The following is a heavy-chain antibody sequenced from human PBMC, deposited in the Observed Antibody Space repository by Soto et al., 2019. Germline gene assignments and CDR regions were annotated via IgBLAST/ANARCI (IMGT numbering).Heavy chain of an antibody. Sequence: SETLSLTCSVSGVSISSSSYYWGWIRQPPGKGLEWIGEINHSESTNHNPSLKSRVTISVDTSKNQFSLKLSSVTAADTAVYYCARGDIVVVPAAQGYYYYMDAWGKGTPVTVSS. CDR2: INHSEST. J-gene: IGHJ6*03. CDR1: GVSISSSSYY. CDR3: ARGDIVVVPAAQGYYYYMDA. D-gene: IGHD2-2*01. V-gene: IGHV4-39*07.